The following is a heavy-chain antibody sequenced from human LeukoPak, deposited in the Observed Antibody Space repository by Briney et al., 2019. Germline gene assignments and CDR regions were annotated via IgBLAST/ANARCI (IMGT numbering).Heavy chain of an antibody. Sequence: SGTLSLTCAVYGGSFSGYYWSWIRQPPGKGLEWIGEINHSGSTNYNPSLKSRVTISVDTSKNQFSLKLSSVSAADTAVYYCARVPGSSWYNDWFDPWGQGTLVTVSS. J-gene: IGHJ5*02. V-gene: IGHV4-34*01. CDR2: INHSGST. CDR3: ARVPGSSWYNDWFDP. CDR1: GGSFSGYY. D-gene: IGHD6-13*01.